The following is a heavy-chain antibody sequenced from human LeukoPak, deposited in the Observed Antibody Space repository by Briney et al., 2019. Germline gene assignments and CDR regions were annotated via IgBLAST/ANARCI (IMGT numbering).Heavy chain of an antibody. CDR3: ARLFSGPAAIQLWSFDY. Sequence: GESLKIPCKGSGYSFTSYWIGWVRQMPGKGLEWMGIIYPGDSDTRYSPSFQGQVTISADKSISTAYLQWSSLKASDTAMYYCARLFSGPAAIQLWSFDYWGQGTLVTVSS. J-gene: IGHJ4*02. V-gene: IGHV5-51*01. CDR1: GYSFTSYW. CDR2: IYPGDSDT. D-gene: IGHD5-18*01.